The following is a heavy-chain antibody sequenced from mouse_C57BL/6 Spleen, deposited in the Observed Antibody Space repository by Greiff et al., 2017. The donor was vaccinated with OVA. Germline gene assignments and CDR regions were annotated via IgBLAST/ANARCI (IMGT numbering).Heavy chain of an antibody. D-gene: IGHD1-1*01. CDR2: ISDGGSYT. V-gene: IGHV5-4*01. CDR1: GFTFSSYA. J-gene: IGHJ2*01. Sequence: EVQGVESGGGLVKPGGSLKLSCAASGFTFSSYAMSWVRQTPEKRLEWVATISDGGSYTYYPDNVKGRFTISRDNAKNNLYLQMSHLKSEDTAMYYCARDDRYPDYWGQGTTLTVSS. CDR3: ARDDRYPDY.